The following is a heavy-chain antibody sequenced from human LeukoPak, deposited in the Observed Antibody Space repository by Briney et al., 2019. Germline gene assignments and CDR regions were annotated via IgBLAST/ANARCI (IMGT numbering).Heavy chain of an antibody. V-gene: IGHV3-11*04. CDR2: ISGSGKTI. J-gene: IGHJ4*02. D-gene: IGHD5-18*01. CDR1: GFTFSDYY. CDR3: ASTTGYSYGYFDY. Sequence: PGRSLRLSCAASGFTFSDYYMSWIRQAPGKGLEWISYISGSGKTIYDADSVKGRFTLSRDNAQNSLYLQMNSLRAEDTAVYYCASTTGYSYGYFDYWGQGTLVTVSS.